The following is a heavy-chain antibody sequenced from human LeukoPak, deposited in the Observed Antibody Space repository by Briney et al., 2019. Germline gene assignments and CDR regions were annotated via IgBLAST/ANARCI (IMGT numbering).Heavy chain of an antibody. CDR3: ARERSSSSKFGYNWFDP. CDR2: IYTSGST. CDR1: GGSISSGSYS. V-gene: IGHV4-61*02. J-gene: IGHJ5*02. Sequence: SQTLSLTCTVSGGSISSGSYSWSWIRQPAGKGLEWIGRIYTSGSTNYNPSLKSRVTISVDTSKNQFSLKLSSVTAADTAVYYCARERSSSSKFGYNWFDPWGQGTLVTVSS. D-gene: IGHD6-6*01.